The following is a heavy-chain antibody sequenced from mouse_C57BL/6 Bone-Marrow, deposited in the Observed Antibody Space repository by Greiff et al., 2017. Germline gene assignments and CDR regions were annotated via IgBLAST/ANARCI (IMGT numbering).Heavy chain of an antibody. CDR2: ISYDGSN. J-gene: IGHJ3*01. CDR3: ARGGYDPAY. Sequence: EVKLMESGPGLVKPSQSLSLTCSVTGYSITSGYYWNWIRQFPGNKLEWMGYISYDGSNNYNPSLKNRISITRDTSKNQFFLKLNSVTTEDTATYYCARGGYDPAYWGQGTLVTVSA. CDR1: GYSITSGYY. V-gene: IGHV3-6*01. D-gene: IGHD2-2*01.